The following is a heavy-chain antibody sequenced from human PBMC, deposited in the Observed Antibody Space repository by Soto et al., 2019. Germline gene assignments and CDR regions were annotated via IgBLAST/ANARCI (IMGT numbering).Heavy chain of an antibody. J-gene: IGHJ4*02. D-gene: IGHD6-19*01. V-gene: IGHV4-31*03. CDR1: GGSISSGDYY. CDR3: ARGPGSGWYDY. CDR2: IYYSGST. Sequence: QVQLQESGPGLVKPSQTLSLTCTVSGGSISSGDYYWSWIRQHPGKGLEWIGYIYYSGSTYYNPALYIRVTISVDTSKNQFSLKLSSVTAADTAVYYCARGPGSGWYDYWGQGTLVTVSS.